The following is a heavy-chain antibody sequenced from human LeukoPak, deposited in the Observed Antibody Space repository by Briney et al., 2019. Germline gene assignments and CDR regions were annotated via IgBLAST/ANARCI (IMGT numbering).Heavy chain of an antibody. Sequence: SETLSLTCTVSGGSISSYYWSWIRQPPGKGLEWIGYIYYSGSTNYNPSLKSRVTISEDTSKNQFSLKLTSVTAADTAVYYCARHSAHSSTNDAFDIWGQGTMVIVSS. CDR2: IYYSGST. V-gene: IGHV4-59*01. D-gene: IGHD6-13*01. J-gene: IGHJ3*02. CDR3: ARHSAHSSTNDAFDI. CDR1: GGSISSYY.